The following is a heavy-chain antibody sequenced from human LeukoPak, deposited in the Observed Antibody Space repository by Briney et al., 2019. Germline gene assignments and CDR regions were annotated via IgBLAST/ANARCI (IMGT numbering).Heavy chain of an antibody. CDR3: AKDPWYYDILTGDNWFDP. V-gene: IGHV3-30*18. D-gene: IGHD3-9*01. Sequence: QAGGSLRLSCAASGFTFSAYGMHWVRQAPGKGLEWVAVISYDGSNKYYADSVKVRFTISRDNSKNTLYLQMNSLRAEDTAVYYCAKDPWYYDILTGDNWFDPWGQGTLVTVSS. CDR1: GFTFSAYG. J-gene: IGHJ5*02. CDR2: ISYDGSNK.